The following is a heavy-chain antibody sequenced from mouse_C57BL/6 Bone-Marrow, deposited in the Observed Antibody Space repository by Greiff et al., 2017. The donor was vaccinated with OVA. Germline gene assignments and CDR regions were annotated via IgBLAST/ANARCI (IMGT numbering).Heavy chain of an antibody. J-gene: IGHJ2*01. D-gene: IGHD1-1*01. CDR3: ARYTITTVVAVDY. V-gene: IGHV1-7*01. CDR2: INPSSGYT. CDR1: GYTFTSYW. Sequence: LVESGAELAKPGASVKLSCKASGYTFTSYWMHWVKQRPGQGLEWIGYINPSSGYTKYNQKFKDKATLTADKSSSTAYMQLSSLTYEDSAVYYCARYTITTVVAVDYWGQGTTLTVSS.